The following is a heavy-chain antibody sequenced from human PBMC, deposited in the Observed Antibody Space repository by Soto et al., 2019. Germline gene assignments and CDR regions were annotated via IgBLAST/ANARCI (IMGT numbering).Heavy chain of an antibody. Sequence: PSETLSLTCAVSGGSITSGGYSWGWIRQPPGQGLEWIGYMYHSGNTYYNPSLKGRVTISLDHSRNQFSLKLSSVTAADTAVYYCARGRGYYYYYGMDVWGQGTTVTVSS. CDR3: ARGRGYYYYYGMDV. CDR2: MYHSGNT. J-gene: IGHJ6*02. CDR1: GGSITSGGYS. V-gene: IGHV4-30-2*01.